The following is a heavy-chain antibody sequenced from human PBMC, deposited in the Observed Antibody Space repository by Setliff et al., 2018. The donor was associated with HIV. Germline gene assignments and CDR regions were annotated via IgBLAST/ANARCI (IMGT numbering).Heavy chain of an antibody. D-gene: IGHD3-3*01. CDR2: ILYGGNT. V-gene: IGHV4-39*02. J-gene: IGHJ3*02. CDR3: ARSKTFYDFWGGYYTHGAFKI. CDR1: GGSVSSRGYY. Sequence: SETLSLTCTVSGGSVSSRGYYWGWIRQPPGKGPEWIANILYGGNTYYNPSLKSRVTISVDTSKNHFSLKLNSVTAADTAVYYCARSKTFYDFWGGYYTHGAFKIWGLGTMVTVSS.